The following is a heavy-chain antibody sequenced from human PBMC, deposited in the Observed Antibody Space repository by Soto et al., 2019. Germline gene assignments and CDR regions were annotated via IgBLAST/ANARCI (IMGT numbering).Heavy chain of an antibody. Sequence: PGGSLRLSCAASGFTLSGYGMHWVRQAPGKGLEWVAVISYDGDIKYYADSVKGRFTISRDNSKNTLYLQMDSLRADDTAVYYCAKDPARGLIAGSFDYWGQGTRVTVSS. CDR3: AKDPARGLIAGSFDY. CDR1: GFTLSGYG. D-gene: IGHD5-12*01. V-gene: IGHV3-30*18. J-gene: IGHJ4*02. CDR2: ISYDGDIK.